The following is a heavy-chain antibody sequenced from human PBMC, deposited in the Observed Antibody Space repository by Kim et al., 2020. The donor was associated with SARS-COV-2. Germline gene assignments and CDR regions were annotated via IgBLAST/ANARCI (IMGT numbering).Heavy chain of an antibody. CDR2: ISWNSGSI. CDR1: GFTFDDYA. J-gene: IGHJ6*02. CDR3: AKDMRSSWSGYIPPYYYYCMDV. V-gene: IGHV3-9*01. D-gene: IGHD3-3*01. Sequence: GGSLRLSCAASGFTFDDYAMHWVRQAPGKGLEWVSGISWNSGSIGYADSVKGRFTISRDNAKNSLYLQMNSLRAEDTALYYCAKDMRSSWSGYIPPYYYYCMDVWGQGNSVTVSS.